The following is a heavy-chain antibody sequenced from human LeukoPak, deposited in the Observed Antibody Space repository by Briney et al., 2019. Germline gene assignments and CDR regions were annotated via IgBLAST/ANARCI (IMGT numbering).Heavy chain of an antibody. CDR2: INTDSGNP. Sequence: ASVKVSCKSSGYSFNSQGMNWVRQAPGQGLEWMGWINTDSGNPTYAQGFTGRFVFSLDSSVSTAYLQISNLMPEDTAKYYCAREILRFDIWGQGTMVIVSS. CDR3: AREILRFDI. J-gene: IGHJ3*02. V-gene: IGHV7-4-1*02. CDR1: GYSFNSQG.